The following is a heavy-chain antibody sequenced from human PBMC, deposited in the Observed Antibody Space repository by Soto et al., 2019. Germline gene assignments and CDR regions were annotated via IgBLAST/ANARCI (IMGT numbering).Heavy chain of an antibody. J-gene: IGHJ4*02. D-gene: IGHD3-3*01. Sequence: GGSLRLSCAASGFTFSSYAMSWVRQAPGKGLEWVSAISGSGGSTYYADSVKGRFTISRDNSKNTLYLQRNSLRAEDTAVYYCAKEYERNYDFWSGYSFDYWGQGTLVTVSS. CDR1: GFTFSSYA. CDR3: AKEYERNYDFWSGYSFDY. CDR2: ISGSGGST. V-gene: IGHV3-23*01.